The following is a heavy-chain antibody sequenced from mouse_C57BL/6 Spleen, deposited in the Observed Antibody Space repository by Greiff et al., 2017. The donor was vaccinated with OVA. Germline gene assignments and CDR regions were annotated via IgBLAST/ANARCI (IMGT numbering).Heavy chain of an antibody. CDR1: GFSLTSYA. V-gene: IGHV2-9-1*01. D-gene: IGHD2-4*01. CDR3: ARKGDYPYYYAMDY. J-gene: IGHJ4*01. Sequence: VKLMESGPGLVAPSQSLSITCTVSGFSLTSYAISWVRQPPGKGLEWLGVIWTGGGTNYNSALKSRLSISKDNSKSQVFLKMNSLQTDDTARYYCARKGDYPYYYAMDYWGQGTSVTVSS. CDR2: IWTGGGT.